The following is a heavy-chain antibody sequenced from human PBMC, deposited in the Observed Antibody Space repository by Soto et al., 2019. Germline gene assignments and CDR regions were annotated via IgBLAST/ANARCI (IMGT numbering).Heavy chain of an antibody. Sequence: QVQLVQSGAEVKKPGSSVKVSCKASGGTFSSYAISWVRQAPGQGLEWMGGIIPIFGTANYAQKFQGRVTITVDESTSTAYMELSSLRSEDTAVYYCARERRDSGSYPFDYWGQGTLVTVSS. J-gene: IGHJ4*02. CDR3: ARERRDSGSYPFDY. CDR1: GGTFSSYA. D-gene: IGHD1-26*01. V-gene: IGHV1-69*01. CDR2: IIPIFGTA.